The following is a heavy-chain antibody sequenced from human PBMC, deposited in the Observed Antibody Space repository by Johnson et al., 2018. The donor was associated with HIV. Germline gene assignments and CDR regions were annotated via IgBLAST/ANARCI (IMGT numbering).Heavy chain of an antibody. CDR3: AGEGGDCSSTSCYQDAFDI. V-gene: IGHV3-30*04. CDR1: GFTFSSYA. CDR2: ISYDGSNK. Sequence: QVQLVESGGGVVQPGRSLRLSCAASGFTFSSYAMHWVRQAPGKGLEWVAVISYDGSNKYYADSVKGRFTISRDNSKNTLYLQMNSLRAEDTAVYYCAGEGGDCSSTSCYQDAFDIWGQGTMVTVSS. D-gene: IGHD2-2*01. J-gene: IGHJ3*02.